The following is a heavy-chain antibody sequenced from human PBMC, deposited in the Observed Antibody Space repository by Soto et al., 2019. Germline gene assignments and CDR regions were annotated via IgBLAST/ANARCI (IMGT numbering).Heavy chain of an antibody. CDR3: ASRGDYYDFGGYYYYYMDV. CDR2: IFPGDSDT. J-gene: IGHJ6*03. CDR1: GYSFTSYW. D-gene: IGHD3-3*01. Sequence: PGESLKISCKGSGYSFTSYWIGWVRQMPGKGLELIGFIFPGDSDTRYSPSFQGQVTISADKSISTAYLQWSSLKASDTAMYYCASRGDYYDFGGYYYYYMDVWGKGTTVTVSS. V-gene: IGHV5-51*01.